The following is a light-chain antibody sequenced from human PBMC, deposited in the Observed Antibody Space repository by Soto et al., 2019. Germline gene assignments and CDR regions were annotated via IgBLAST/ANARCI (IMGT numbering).Light chain of an antibody. Sequence: DIQMTQSPSTLSASVRERVTITCRASQSISSWLAWYQQKPGKAPKLLIYKASSLESGVPSRFSGSGSGTEFTLTISSLQPDDFASYYCQQYKSYPLTFGGGTKVEIK. J-gene: IGKJ4*01. CDR1: QSISSW. V-gene: IGKV1-5*03. CDR3: QQYKSYPLT. CDR2: KAS.